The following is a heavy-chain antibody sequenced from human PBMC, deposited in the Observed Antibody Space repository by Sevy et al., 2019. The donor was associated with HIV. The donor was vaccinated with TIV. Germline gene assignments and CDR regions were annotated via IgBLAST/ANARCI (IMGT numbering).Heavy chain of an antibody. CDR2: INHSGST. CDR3: ARGGVVVAATLYYYYGMDV. CDR1: GGSFSGYY. V-gene: IGHV4-34*01. Sequence: SETLSLTCAVYGGSFSGYYWSWIRQPPGKGLEWIGEINHSGSTNYNPSLKSRVTISVDTSKNQFSLKLSSVTAADTAVYYCARGGVVVAATLYYYYGMDVWGQGTTVTVSS. D-gene: IGHD2-15*01. J-gene: IGHJ6*02.